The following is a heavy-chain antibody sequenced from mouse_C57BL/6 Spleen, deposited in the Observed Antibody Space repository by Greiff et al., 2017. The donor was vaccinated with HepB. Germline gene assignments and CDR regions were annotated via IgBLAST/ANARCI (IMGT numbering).Heavy chain of an antibody. D-gene: IGHD1-1*01. Sequence: QVQLKESGPELVKPGASVKISCKASGYSFTSYYIHWVKQRPGQGLEWIGWIYPGSGNTKYNEKFKGKATLTADTSSSTAYMQLSSLTSEDSAVYYCAGNYYGSSAWFAYWGQGTLVTVSA. CDR1: GYSFTSYY. V-gene: IGHV1-66*01. J-gene: IGHJ3*01. CDR3: AGNYYGSSAWFAY. CDR2: IYPGSGNT.